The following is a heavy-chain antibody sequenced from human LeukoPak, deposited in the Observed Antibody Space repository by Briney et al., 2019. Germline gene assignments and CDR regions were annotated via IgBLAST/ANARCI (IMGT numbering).Heavy chain of an antibody. D-gene: IGHD6-19*01. CDR3: ARGYSSGWYRVRAFDI. Sequence: PSETLSLTCAVYGGSFIGYYWSWIRQPPGKGLEWIGEINHSGSTNYNPSLKSRVTISVDTSKNQFSLKLSSVTAADTAVYYCARGYSSGWYRVRAFDIWGQGTLVTVSS. CDR2: INHSGST. J-gene: IGHJ3*02. CDR1: GGSFIGYY. V-gene: IGHV4-34*01.